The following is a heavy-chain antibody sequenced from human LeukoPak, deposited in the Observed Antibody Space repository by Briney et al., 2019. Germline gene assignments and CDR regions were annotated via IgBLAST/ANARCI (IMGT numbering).Heavy chain of an antibody. D-gene: IGHD3-3*01. CDR2: ISSSGSAT. CDR1: GIRISDYY. J-gene: IGHJ4*02. Sequence: PGGSPRLSCAASGIRISDYYMSWIRQAPGKGLEWISYISSSGSATYYPDSVKGRFTISRDNAKNSLYLQMNSLRAEDTAVYYCARESRRSADYWGQGTLVTVSS. CDR3: ARESRRSADY. V-gene: IGHV3-11*04.